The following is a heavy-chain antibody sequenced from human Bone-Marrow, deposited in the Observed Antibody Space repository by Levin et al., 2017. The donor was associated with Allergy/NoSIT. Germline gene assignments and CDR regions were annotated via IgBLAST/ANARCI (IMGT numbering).Heavy chain of an antibody. Sequence: SQTLSLTCAVSGGSISSGGYSWSWIRQPPGKGLEWIGYIYHSGSTYYNPSLKSRVTISVDRSKNQFSLKLSSVTAADTAVYYCARARGRRAFDIWGQGTMVTVSS. CDR3: ARARGRRAFDI. CDR1: GGSISSGGYS. V-gene: IGHV4-30-2*01. J-gene: IGHJ3*02. CDR2: IYHSGST.